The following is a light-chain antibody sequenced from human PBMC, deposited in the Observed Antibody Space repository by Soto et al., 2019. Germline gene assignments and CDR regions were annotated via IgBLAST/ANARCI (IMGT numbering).Light chain of an antibody. CDR3: QQYGTSWT. Sequence: EIMLTQSPGTLSLSPGASATLSCRSSQSVGGNYLAWYQHKPGQAPRLLIYTASSSAPGVPDRFSGSGSGTDFILSISRLEPEDFAVYYCQQYGTSWTFGQGTKVEV. CDR2: TAS. J-gene: IGKJ1*01. CDR1: QSVGGNY. V-gene: IGKV3-20*01.